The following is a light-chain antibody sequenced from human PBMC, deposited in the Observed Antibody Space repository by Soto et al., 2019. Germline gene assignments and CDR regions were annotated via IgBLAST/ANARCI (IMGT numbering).Light chain of an antibody. CDR1: QTISSW. V-gene: IGKV1-5*03. J-gene: IGKJ1*01. CDR3: QHYNSYSEA. CDR2: KAP. Sequence: DIQMTQSPSTLSGSVGDRVTITCRASQTISSWLAWYQQKPGKAPKLLIYKAPTLKSGVPSRFSGSGSGTEFTLTISSLQPDVATYYCQHYNSYSEAFRQGTKVELK.